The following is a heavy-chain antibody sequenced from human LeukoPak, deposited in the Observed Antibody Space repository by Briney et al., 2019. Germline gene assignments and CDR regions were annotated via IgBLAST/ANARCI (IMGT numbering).Heavy chain of an antibody. CDR3: AKDLTLVVITNTLDY. J-gene: IGHJ4*02. CDR1: GFTSSSYA. Sequence: GGSLRLSCAASGFTSSSYAMHWVRQAPGKGLEWVAVISYDGSNKYYADSVKGRFTISRDNSKNTLYLQMNSLRAEDTAVYYCAKDLTLVVITNTLDYWGQGTLVTVSS. V-gene: IGHV3-30*04. D-gene: IGHD3-22*01. CDR2: ISYDGSNK.